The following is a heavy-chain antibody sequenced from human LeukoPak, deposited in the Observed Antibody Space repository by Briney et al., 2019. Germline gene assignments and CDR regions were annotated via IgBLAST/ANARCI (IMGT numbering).Heavy chain of an antibody. CDR2: ISAYNGNT. V-gene: IGHV1-18*01. J-gene: IGHJ4*02. CDR1: GYTFTSYG. Sequence: GASVKVSCKASGYTFTSYGISWVRQAPGQGLEWMGWISAYNGNTNYAQKLQGRVTMTTDTSTSTAYMELRSLRSDDTAVYYCARDSGYCSGGSCEADYWGQGTLVTVSS. CDR3: ARDSGYCSGGSCEADY. D-gene: IGHD2-15*01.